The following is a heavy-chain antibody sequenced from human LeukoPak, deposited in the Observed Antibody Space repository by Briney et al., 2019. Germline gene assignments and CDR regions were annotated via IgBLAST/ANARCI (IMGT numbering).Heavy chain of an antibody. CDR1: GFTFSDYY. J-gene: IGHJ4*02. D-gene: IGHD6-13*01. CDR3: ARSHSSPSPFYFDY. Sequence: PGGSLRLSCAASGFTFSDYYMSWIRQAPGKGLEWISYISSSGSTIYYADSVKGRFTISRDNAKNSLYLQMNSLRAEDTAVYYCARSHSSPSPFYFDYWGQGTLVAVSS. CDR2: ISSSGSTI. V-gene: IGHV3-11*04.